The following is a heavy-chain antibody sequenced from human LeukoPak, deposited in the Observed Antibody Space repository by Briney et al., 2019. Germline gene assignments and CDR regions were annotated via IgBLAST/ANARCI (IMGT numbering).Heavy chain of an antibody. Sequence: GGSLRLSCAASGFTFSSYAMNWVRQAPGKGLEWVSVIYGGGSPYYADSVKGRFTISRDNSKNTLYLQMNSLRAEDTAVYYCARVVDHDYSDYYLDYWGQGTLVTVSS. J-gene: IGHJ4*02. V-gene: IGHV3-53*01. D-gene: IGHD4-11*01. CDR2: IYGGGSP. CDR3: ARVVDHDYSDYYLDY. CDR1: GFTFSSYA.